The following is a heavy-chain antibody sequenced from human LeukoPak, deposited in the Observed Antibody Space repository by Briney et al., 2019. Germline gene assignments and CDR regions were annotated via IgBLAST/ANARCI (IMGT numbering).Heavy chain of an antibody. V-gene: IGHV3-9*01. CDR2: ISWNSGSI. CDR1: GFTFDDYA. D-gene: IGHD3-16*01. CDR3: AKEGGY. J-gene: IGHJ4*02. Sequence: GRSLRLSCAASGFTFDDYAMHWVRQAPGKGLEWVSGISWNSGSIGYADSVKGRFTISRDNAKNSLYLQMNSLRAEDTALYYCAKEGGYWGQGTLVTVSS.